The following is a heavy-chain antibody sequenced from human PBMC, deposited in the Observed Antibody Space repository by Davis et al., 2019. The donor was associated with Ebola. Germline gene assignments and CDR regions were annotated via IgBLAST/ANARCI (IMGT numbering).Heavy chain of an antibody. D-gene: IGHD3-3*01. CDR2: IYYSGST. CDR3: ARHPDYDFWSGYYPGGYFDY. J-gene: IGHJ4*02. CDR1: GGSISSYY. V-gene: IGHV4-59*08. Sequence: MPSETLSLTCTVSGGSISSYYWRWIRQPPGQGLEWIGYIYYSGSTNYNSSLKSRVTISVDTSKNQFSLKLSSVTAADTAVYYCARHPDYDFWSGYYPGGYFDYWGQGTLVTVSS.